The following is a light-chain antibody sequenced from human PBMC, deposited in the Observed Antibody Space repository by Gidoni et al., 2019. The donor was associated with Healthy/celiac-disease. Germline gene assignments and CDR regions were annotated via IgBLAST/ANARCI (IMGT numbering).Light chain of an antibody. Sequence: QSALTQPASVSVSPVQSITISCTGTSSDVGGYNYVSWYQQHPGKAPKLIVYYVSNRPSGVSNRFSGSKSGNTASLIISGLQAEGEADYYCSSYTSSSPVVFGGGTKLTVL. CDR3: SSYTSSSPVV. J-gene: IGLJ2*01. CDR2: YVS. V-gene: IGLV2-14*01. CDR1: SSDVGGYNY.